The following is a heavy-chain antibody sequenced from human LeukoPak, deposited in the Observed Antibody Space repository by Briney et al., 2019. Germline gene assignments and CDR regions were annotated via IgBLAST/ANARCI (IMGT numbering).Heavy chain of an antibody. V-gene: IGHV4-61*01. CDR3: ARGPLTGTTSGFDP. J-gene: IGHJ5*02. D-gene: IGHD1-7*01. CDR2: IYYSGST. Sequence: SETLSLTCTVSGGSISSGPYYWSWIRQPPGKGLEWIGYIYYSGSTNYNPSLKSRVTISVDTSKNQFSLKLSSVTAADTAVYYCARGPLTGTTSGFDPWGQGTLVTVSS. CDR1: GGSISSGPYY.